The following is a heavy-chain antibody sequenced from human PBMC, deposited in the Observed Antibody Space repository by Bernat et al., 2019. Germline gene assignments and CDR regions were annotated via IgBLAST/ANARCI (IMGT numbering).Heavy chain of an antibody. CDR2: IYSSGST. CDR1: GGSISSSSYY. V-gene: IGHV4-39*01. CDR3: ARHRSSGFDY. Sequence: QLQLQESGPGLVKPSETLSLTCTVSGGSISSSSYYWGWIRQPPGKGLEWIGSIYSSGSTYYNPSLKSRVTISVDTSKNQFSLKLSSVTAADTAVYYCARHRSSGFDYWGQGTLVTVSS. J-gene: IGHJ4*02. D-gene: IGHD6-25*01.